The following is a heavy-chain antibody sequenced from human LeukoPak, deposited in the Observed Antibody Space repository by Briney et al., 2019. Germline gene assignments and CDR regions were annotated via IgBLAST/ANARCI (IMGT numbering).Heavy chain of an antibody. V-gene: IGHV4-59*01. J-gene: IGHJ6*03. CDR1: GFIFSSYN. CDR3: ARGRSSMVRGYYYYYMDV. D-gene: IGHD3-10*01. CDR2: IYYSGST. Sequence: GSLRLSCAASGFIFSSYNMNWVRQAPGKGLEWIGYIYYSGSTNYNPSLKSRVTISVDTSKNQFSLKLSSVTAADTAVYYCARGRSSMVRGYYYYYMDVWGKGTTVTISS.